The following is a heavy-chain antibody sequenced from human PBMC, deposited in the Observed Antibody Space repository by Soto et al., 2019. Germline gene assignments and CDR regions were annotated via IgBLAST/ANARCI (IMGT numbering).Heavy chain of an antibody. Sequence: QVQLVQSGAEVKKPGASVKVSCKASGYIFTGYYMHWLRQAPGQGLEWMGWFNPNSGGIKYAQKFQGRVTMTNDPRINTAYMELSGLISDDTAVYYCARGAFDSSANYYAGWFDPWGQGTLVTVSS. CDR1: GYIFTGYY. D-gene: IGHD3-22*01. V-gene: IGHV1-2*02. CDR2: FNPNSGGI. CDR3: ARGAFDSSANYYAGWFDP. J-gene: IGHJ5*02.